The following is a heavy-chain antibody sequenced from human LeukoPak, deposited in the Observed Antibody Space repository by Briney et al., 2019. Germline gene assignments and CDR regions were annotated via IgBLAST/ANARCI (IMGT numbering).Heavy chain of an antibody. CDR3: AKDTRSRYYYDSSGYYYFDY. CDR1: GFTFSSFE. D-gene: IGHD3-22*01. J-gene: IGHJ4*02. Sequence: GGSLRLSCAASGFTFSSFEMNWVRQAPGKGLEWVSYIGSGGSIVYFADSVKGRFTISRDNAKNSLYLQMNSLRAEDTALYYCAKDTRSRYYYDSSGYYYFDYWGQGTLVTVSS. V-gene: IGHV3-48*03. CDR2: IGSGGSIV.